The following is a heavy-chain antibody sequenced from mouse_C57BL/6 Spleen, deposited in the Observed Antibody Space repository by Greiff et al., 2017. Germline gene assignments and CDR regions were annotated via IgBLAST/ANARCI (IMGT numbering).Heavy chain of an antibody. J-gene: IGHJ4*01. D-gene: IGHD1-1*01. CDR3: AREGITTVVASYYYAMDY. CDR1: GYTFTSYW. Sequence: VQLQESGAELAKPGASVKLSCKASGYTFTSYWMHWVKQRPGQGLEWIGYINPSSGYTKYNQKFKDKATLTADKSSSTAYMQLSSLTYEDSAVYYCAREGITTVVASYYYAMDYWGQGTSVTVSS. CDR2: INPSSGYT. V-gene: IGHV1-7*01.